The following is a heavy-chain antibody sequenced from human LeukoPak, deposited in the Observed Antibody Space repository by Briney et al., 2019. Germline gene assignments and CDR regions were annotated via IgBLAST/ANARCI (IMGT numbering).Heavy chain of an antibody. J-gene: IGHJ4*02. CDR3: AREFWGSRYFDY. D-gene: IGHD7-27*01. CDR1: GGTFSSYA. CDR2: IIPIFGTA. Sequence: GASVTVSCKASGGTFSSYAISWVRQAPGQGLEWMGGIIPIFGTANYAQKFQGRVTITADESTSTAYMELSSLRSEDTAVYYCAREFWGSRYFDYWGQGTLVTVSS. V-gene: IGHV1-69*13.